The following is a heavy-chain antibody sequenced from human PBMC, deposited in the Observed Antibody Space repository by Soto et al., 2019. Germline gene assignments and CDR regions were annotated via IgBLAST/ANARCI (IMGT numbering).Heavy chain of an antibody. D-gene: IGHD6-13*01. J-gene: IGHJ5*02. CDR1: GASMNRYH. CDR2: IHSSGST. V-gene: IGHV4-4*07. CDR3: ARDYGVAAAGIPWVDP. Sequence: SETLSLTCTVSGASMNRYHWSWIRQPAGKGLEWIGHIHSSGSTNYNPSLKSRVTMSVDTSKNQFSLRLMSLTAADTAVYYCARDYGVAAAGIPWVDPWGPGSLVTVFS.